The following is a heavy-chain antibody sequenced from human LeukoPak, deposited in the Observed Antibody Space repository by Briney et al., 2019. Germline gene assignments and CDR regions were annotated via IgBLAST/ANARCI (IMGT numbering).Heavy chain of an antibody. CDR3: AKDNSGGSGSYYNGGVSDY. D-gene: IGHD3-10*01. CDR2: ISTRDNTI. CDR1: GFTFSDYY. J-gene: IGHJ4*02. V-gene: IGHV3-11*04. Sequence: PGGSLRLSCTASGFTFSDYYMSWIRQTPGKGLEWLSYISTRDNTIQYTDSVKGRFTISRDNSKNTLYLQMNSLRAEDTAVYYCAKDNSGGSGSYYNGGVSDYWGQGTLVTVSS.